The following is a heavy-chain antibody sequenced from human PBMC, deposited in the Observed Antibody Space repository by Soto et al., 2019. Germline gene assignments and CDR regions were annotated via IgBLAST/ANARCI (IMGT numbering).Heavy chain of an antibody. CDR1: CVTMSYGGYS. CDR3: ARVYSSPYYYYYGMDV. CDR2: IYTSGST. J-gene: IGHJ6*02. D-gene: IGHD6-13*01. V-gene: IGHV4-61*02. Sequence: SETLSLTCSVSCVTMSYGGYSWSWIRQPAGKGLEWIGRIYTSGSTNYNPSLKSRVTMSVDTSKNQFSLKLSSVTAADTAVYYCARVYSSPYYYYYGMDVWGQGTTVTVSS.